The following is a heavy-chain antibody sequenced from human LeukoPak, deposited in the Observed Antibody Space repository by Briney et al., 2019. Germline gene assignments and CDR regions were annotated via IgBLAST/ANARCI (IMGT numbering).Heavy chain of an antibody. CDR3: ARPLSGWSTYFQH. V-gene: IGHV3-21*01. Sequence: PGGSLRLSCAASGFTFSSYSMNWVRQAPGKGLEWVSSISSSSSYIYYADSVKGRFTISRDNAKNSLYLQMNSLRAEDTAVYYCARPLSGWSTYFQHWGQGTLVTVSS. D-gene: IGHD6-19*01. J-gene: IGHJ1*01. CDR2: ISSSSSYI. CDR1: GFTFSSYS.